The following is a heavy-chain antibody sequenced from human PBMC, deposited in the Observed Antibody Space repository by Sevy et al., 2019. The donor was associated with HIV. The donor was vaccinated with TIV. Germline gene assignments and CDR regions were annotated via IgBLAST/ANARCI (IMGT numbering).Heavy chain of an antibody. CDR1: GGTFSSYA. V-gene: IGHV1-69*13. J-gene: IGHJ6*02. CDR2: IIPIFGTA. Sequence: ASVKVSCKASGGTFSSYAISWVRQAPGQGLEWMGGIIPIFGTANYAQKFQGRVTITADESTSTAYMELSSLRSEDTAGYYCAWSFNWYYDILTGYRPGRYGMDVWGQGTTVTVS. D-gene: IGHD3-9*01. CDR3: AWSFNWYYDILTGYRPGRYGMDV.